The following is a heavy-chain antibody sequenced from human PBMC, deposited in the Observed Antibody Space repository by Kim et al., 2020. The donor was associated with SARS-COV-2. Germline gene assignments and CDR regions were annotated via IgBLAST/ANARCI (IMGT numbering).Heavy chain of an antibody. V-gene: IGHV3-23*01. Sequence: YADSVKGRFTISRDNSKNTLYLQMNSLRAEDTAVYYCAKDRRDGGSYPDYWGQGTLVTVSS. D-gene: IGHD1-26*01. CDR3: AKDRRDGGSYPDY. J-gene: IGHJ4*02.